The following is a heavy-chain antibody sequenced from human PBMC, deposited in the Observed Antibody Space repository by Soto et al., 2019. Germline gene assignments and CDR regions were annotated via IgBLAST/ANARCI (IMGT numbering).Heavy chain of an antibody. Sequence: QVQLVQSGAEVKKPGSSVQVSCKASGGTFSSYAISWVRQAPGQGLEWMGGSIPIFGTANYAQKFQGRVTITADESTSTAYMELSSLRSEYTAVYYCARDIPTYCGGDCSDDAFDIWGQGTMVTVSS. CDR1: GGTFSSYA. CDR2: SIPIFGTA. D-gene: IGHD2-21*02. CDR3: ARDIPTYCGGDCSDDAFDI. J-gene: IGHJ3*02. V-gene: IGHV1-69*01.